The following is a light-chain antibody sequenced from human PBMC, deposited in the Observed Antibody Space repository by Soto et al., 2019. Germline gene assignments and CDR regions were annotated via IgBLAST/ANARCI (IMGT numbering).Light chain of an antibody. V-gene: IGLV2-14*03. J-gene: IGLJ1*01. CDR1: SSDVGGYNF. CDR2: DVT. CDR3: TSYTSSTTYV. Sequence: QSVLTQPASVSGSPGQSITISCTGTSSDVGGYNFVSWCQHHPGKAPKLIIYDVTNRPSGISNRFSGSKSGNTASLTISGLQAEDEADYYCTSYTSSTTYVFGTGTKVTVL.